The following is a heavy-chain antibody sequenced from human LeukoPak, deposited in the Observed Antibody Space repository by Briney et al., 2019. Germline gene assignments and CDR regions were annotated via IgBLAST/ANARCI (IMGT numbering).Heavy chain of an antibody. Sequence: GGSLRLSCAASGFTFSSYEMNWVRQAPGKGLEWVSYISSSGSTIYYADSVKGRFTIPRDNAKNSLYLQMNSLGAEDTAVYYCARGQQWLVGNWFDPWGQGTLVTVSS. CDR3: ARGQQWLVGNWFDP. J-gene: IGHJ5*02. V-gene: IGHV3-48*03. CDR1: GFTFSSYE. CDR2: ISSSGSTI. D-gene: IGHD6-19*01.